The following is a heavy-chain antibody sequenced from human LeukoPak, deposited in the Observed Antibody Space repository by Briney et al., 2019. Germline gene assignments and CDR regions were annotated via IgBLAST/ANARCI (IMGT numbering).Heavy chain of an antibody. CDR3: SRGPEWYYFDH. CDR1: GGSISRFY. V-gene: IGHV4-59*08. Sequence: SETLSLTCTVSGGSISRFYWNWIRQTPGKGLEWIGYIYYSGSAIYSPSLKSRVTISVDTSKNQFSLRLTSVTAADTAVDYCSRGPEWYYFDHWGQGTLVTVSS. CDR2: IYYSGSA. J-gene: IGHJ4*02. D-gene: IGHD3-3*01.